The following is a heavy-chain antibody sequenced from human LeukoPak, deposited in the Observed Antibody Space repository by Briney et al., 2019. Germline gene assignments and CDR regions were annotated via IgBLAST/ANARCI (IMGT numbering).Heavy chain of an antibody. CDR2: IYYSGST. V-gene: IGHV4-39*01. CDR1: GGSISSGSYY. J-gene: IGHJ3*02. D-gene: IGHD6-6*01. CDR3: ARLGSYSSSSGDAFDI. Sequence: SETLSLTCTVSGGSISSGSYYWSWIRQPPGKGLEWIGSIYYSGSTYYNPSLKSRVTISVDTSKNQFSLKLSSVTAADTAVYYCARLGSYSSSSGDAFDIWGQGTMVTVSS.